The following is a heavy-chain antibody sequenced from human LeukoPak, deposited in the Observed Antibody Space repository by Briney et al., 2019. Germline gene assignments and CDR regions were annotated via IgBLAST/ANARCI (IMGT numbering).Heavy chain of an antibody. CDR1: GYSFTSYW. CDR3: ASNVEMATINYYGMDV. CDR2: IYPGDSDT. D-gene: IGHD5-24*01. Sequence: GESLKISCKGSGYSFTSYWIGWVRQMPGKGLEWMGIIYPGDSDTRYSPSFQGQVTISADKSISTAYLQWSSLKASDTAMYYCASNVEMATINYYGMDVWGQGTTVTVSS. J-gene: IGHJ6*02. V-gene: IGHV5-51*01.